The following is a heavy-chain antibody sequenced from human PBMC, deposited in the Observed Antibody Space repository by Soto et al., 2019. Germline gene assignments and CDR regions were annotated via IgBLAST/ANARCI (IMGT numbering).Heavy chain of an antibody. D-gene: IGHD2-2*01. V-gene: IGHV5-10-1*01. J-gene: IGHJ6*02. CDR2: IDPSDSYT. CDR1: GYTFTSYW. CDR3: ARNQDKYYYNGMDV. Sequence: PGESLKISCKGSGYTFTSYWISWVRQMPGKGLEWMGRIDPSDSYTNYSPSFQGHVTISADKSISTAYLQWSSLKDSDTAMYYCARNQDKYYYNGMDVWGQGTTVTVSS.